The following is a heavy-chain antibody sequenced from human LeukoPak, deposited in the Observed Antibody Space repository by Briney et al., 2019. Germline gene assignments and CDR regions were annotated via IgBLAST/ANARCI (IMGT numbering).Heavy chain of an antibody. CDR3: ARGHNFDFWSGTFKFDY. D-gene: IGHD3-3*01. CDR2: INHSGST. V-gene: IGHV4-34*01. J-gene: IGHJ4*02. Sequence: SETLSLTCAVYGGSFSGYYWSWIRQPPGKGLEWIGEINHSGSTNYNPSLKSRVTISVDTSKNQFFLKLSSVTAADTAVYYCARGHNFDFWSGTFKFDYWGQGTLVTVSS. CDR1: GGSFSGYY.